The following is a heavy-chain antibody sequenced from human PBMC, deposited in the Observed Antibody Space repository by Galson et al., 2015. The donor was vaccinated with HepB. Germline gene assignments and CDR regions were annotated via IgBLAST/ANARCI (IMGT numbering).Heavy chain of an antibody. J-gene: IGHJ4*02. V-gene: IGHV3-48*04. CDR2: ISTSSNTI. D-gene: IGHD6-19*01. CDR3: ARTYSSGWSDY. Sequence: SLRLSCAASTFIFSTYSMNWVRQAPGKGLEWVSYISTSSNTIYYADSVKGRFTISRDNAKNSLYLQMNSLRAEDTAVYYCARTYSSGWSDYWGQGTLVTVSS. CDR1: TFIFSTYS.